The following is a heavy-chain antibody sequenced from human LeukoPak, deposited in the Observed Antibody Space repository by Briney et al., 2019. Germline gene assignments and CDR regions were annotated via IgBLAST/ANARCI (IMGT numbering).Heavy chain of an antibody. CDR3: ARARWTSTVTTYYLDY. J-gene: IGHJ4*02. D-gene: IGHD4-17*01. CDR2: INAGNGKT. Sequence: ASVKVSCKASGYIFSDYAIQWVRQAPGQGLEWMGWINAGNGKTKYSQKFQGRVTNTRDTSASTAYMELSGLRSEDTAVYYCARARWTSTVTTYYLDYWGQGTLVTVSS. CDR1: GYIFSDYA. V-gene: IGHV1-3*01.